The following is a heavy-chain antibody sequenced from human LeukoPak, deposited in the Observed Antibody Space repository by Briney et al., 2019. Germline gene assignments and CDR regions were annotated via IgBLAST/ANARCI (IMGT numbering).Heavy chain of an antibody. J-gene: IGHJ5*02. V-gene: IGHV4-39*07. Sequence: SETLSLTCTVSGGSISSSSYSWVWIRQPPGKGLEWIGSFYYSGSTYYTPSLKSRVTISVDTSKNQFSLRLNSVTAADTAVYYCARDGYGLTWGQGTLVTVSS. CDR2: FYYSGST. CDR3: ARDGYGLT. CDR1: GGSISSSSYS. D-gene: IGHD5-18*01.